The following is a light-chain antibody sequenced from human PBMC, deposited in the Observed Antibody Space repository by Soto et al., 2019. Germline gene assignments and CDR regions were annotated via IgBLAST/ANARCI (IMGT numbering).Light chain of an antibody. Sequence: EIVMTQSPATLSVSPGERATLSCRASQSVSSNLAWYQQKPGQAPRLLIYGASTRATGIPDRFSGSGSGTEFTLTFSSLQSEDFAVYYCQQYNNWPRTFGQGTKVEIK. J-gene: IGKJ1*01. CDR2: GAS. CDR3: QQYNNWPRT. V-gene: IGKV3D-15*01. CDR1: QSVSSN.